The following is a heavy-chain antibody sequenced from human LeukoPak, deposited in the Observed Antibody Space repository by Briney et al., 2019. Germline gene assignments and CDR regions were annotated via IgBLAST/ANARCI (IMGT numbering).Heavy chain of an antibody. CDR1: GGSISSGGYS. D-gene: IGHD6-13*01. Sequence: PSQTLSLTCAVSGGSISSGGYSWSWIRQPPGKGLEWIGYIYHSGSTYYNPSLKSRVTISVDRSKNQFSLKLSSVTAADTAVYYCARGGSSWFPFDYWGQGTLVTVSS. CDR2: IYHSGST. V-gene: IGHV4-30-2*01. J-gene: IGHJ4*02. CDR3: ARGGSSWFPFDY.